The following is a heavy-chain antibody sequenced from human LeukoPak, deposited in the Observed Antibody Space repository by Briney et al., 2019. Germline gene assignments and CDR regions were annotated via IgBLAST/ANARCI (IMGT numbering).Heavy chain of an antibody. V-gene: IGHV4-59*08. D-gene: IGHD7-27*01. J-gene: IGHJ3*02. CDR3: ARPAAANWYDAFDI. Sequence: SETLSLTCTVSGGSISSYYWSWIRQPPGKGLEWIGYIYYSGSTNYNPSLKSRVTISVDTSKNQFSLKLSSVTAADTAVYYYARPAAANWYDAFDIWGQGTMVTVPS. CDR2: IYYSGST. CDR1: GGSISSYY.